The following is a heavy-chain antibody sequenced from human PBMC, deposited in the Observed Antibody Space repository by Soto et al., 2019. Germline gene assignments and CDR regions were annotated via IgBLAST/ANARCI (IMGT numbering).Heavy chain of an antibody. CDR1: GGSVSPYY. Sequence: QVQLQESGPGLVKPSETLSLTCTVSGGSVSPYYWTWVRRPPGKGLEWIAYIYYDGTTNYNPSLKSRVTISVKTSKNQFSLRLTSETAADTSVYYCARGRHWLDYWGQGTLLTVSS. J-gene: IGHJ4*02. CDR2: IYYDGTT. D-gene: IGHD6-19*01. V-gene: IGHV4-59*02. CDR3: ARGRHWLDY.